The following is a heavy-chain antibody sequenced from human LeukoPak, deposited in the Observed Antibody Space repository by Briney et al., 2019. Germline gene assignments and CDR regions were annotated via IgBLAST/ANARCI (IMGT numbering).Heavy chain of an antibody. D-gene: IGHD2-2*01. CDR1: GYTFTSYY. V-gene: IGHV1-69*05. CDR2: IIPIFGTA. CDR3: ARGYCSSTSCYSFDY. J-gene: IGHJ4*02. Sequence: ASVKVSCKASGYTFTSYYMHWVRQAPGQGLEWMGRIIPIFGTANCAQKFQGRVTITTDESTSTAYMELSSLRSEDTAVYYCARGYCSSTSCYSFDYWGQGTLVTVSS.